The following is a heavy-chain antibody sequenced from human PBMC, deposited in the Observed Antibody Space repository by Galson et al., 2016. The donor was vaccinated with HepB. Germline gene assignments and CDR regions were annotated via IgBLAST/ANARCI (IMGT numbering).Heavy chain of an antibody. D-gene: IGHD3-10*01. Sequence: LRLSCAASGFFFSNYGMHWVRQAPGKGLAWVAVVSYDGYSKYYADSVKGRFTISRDNSKTTMYLQMNSLRVEDTAVYCCAKDVYTSGSEYGMDVWGQGTTVTVSS. CDR2: VSYDGYSK. CDR1: GFFFSNYG. V-gene: IGHV3-30*18. J-gene: IGHJ6*02. CDR3: AKDVYTSGSEYGMDV.